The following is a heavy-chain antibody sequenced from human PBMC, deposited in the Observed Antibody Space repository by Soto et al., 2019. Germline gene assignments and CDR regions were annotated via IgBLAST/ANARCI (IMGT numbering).Heavy chain of an antibody. CDR3: ARGGYYYDSSGHPFDY. CDR1: GYSFTSYW. J-gene: IGHJ4*02. Sequence: PGESLKISCKGSGYSFTSYWIGWVRQMPGKGLEWMGIIYPGDSDTRYSPSFQGQVTISADKSISTAYLQWSSLKASDTAMYYCARGGYYYDSSGHPFDYWGQGTLVTVSS. D-gene: IGHD3-22*01. CDR2: IYPGDSDT. V-gene: IGHV5-51*01.